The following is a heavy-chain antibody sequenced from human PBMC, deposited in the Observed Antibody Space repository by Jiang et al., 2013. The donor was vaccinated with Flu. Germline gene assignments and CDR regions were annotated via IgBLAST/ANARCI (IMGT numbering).Heavy chain of an antibody. CDR3: ARATYYYGSGTYHTFDY. Sequence: GITYYNPSLESRVFISVDTSKNQFSLKLNSVSAADTAVYYCARATYYYGSGTYHTFDYWGQGTLVTVSS. CDR2: GIT. J-gene: IGHJ4*02. D-gene: IGHD3-10*01. V-gene: IGHV4-31*02.